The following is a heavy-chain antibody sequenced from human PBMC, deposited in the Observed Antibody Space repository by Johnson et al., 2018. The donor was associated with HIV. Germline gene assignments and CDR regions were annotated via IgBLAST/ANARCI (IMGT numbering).Heavy chain of an antibody. D-gene: IGHD2-8*01. CDR2: INSDGSTT. Sequence: VQLVESGGGLVQPGGSLRLSCAASGFTFSSYWMHWVRQAPGKGLVWVSRINSDGSTTSYADSVKGRFTISRDNAKNSLYLQMNSLRAEDTAVYYCARGSLTDDGFAAWGQGTLVIVSS. J-gene: IGHJ3*01. V-gene: IGHV3-74*01. CDR3: ARGSLTDDGFAA. CDR1: GFTFSSYW.